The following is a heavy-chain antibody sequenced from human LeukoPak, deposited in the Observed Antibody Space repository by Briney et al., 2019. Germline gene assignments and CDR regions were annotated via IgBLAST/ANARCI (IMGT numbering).Heavy chain of an antibody. CDR2: IYYSGST. D-gene: IGHD1-1*01. Sequence: SETLSLTCTVSGGSISSSSYYWGWIRQPPGKGLEWIGSIYYSGSTYYNPSLKSRVTISVDTSKNQFSLKLSSVTAADTAVYYCARRGTGTTISFWFDPWGQGTLVTVSS. V-gene: IGHV4-39*01. CDR1: GGSISSSSYY. CDR3: ARRGTGTTISFWFDP. J-gene: IGHJ5*02.